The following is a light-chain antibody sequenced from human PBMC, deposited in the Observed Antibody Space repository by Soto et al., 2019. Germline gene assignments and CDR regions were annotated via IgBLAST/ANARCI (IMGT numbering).Light chain of an antibody. V-gene: IGLV2-14*03. J-gene: IGLJ2*01. CDR1: SSDVGGYNY. CDR3: SSYTAITTTRV. Sequence: QSVLTQPASVSGSPGQSITISCTGTSSDVGGYNYVSWYQQHPGKAPQLMIYDVSSRPSGVSHRFSGSKSGNTASLTISGLQAEDEAYYFCSSYTAITTTRVFGGGTKLTVL. CDR2: DVS.